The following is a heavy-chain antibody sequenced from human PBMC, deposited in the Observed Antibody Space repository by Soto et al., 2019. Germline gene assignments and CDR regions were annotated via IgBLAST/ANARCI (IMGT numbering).Heavy chain of an antibody. Sequence: LETLSLTCAVSGYSISSSNWWGWIRQPPGKGLEWIGYIYYSGSTYYNPSLKSRVTMSVDTSKNQFSLKLSSVTAVDTAVYYCASLHDYGDVEVFDYWGQGTLVTVSS. D-gene: IGHD4-17*01. CDR1: GYSISSSNW. V-gene: IGHV4-28*01. J-gene: IGHJ4*02. CDR3: ASLHDYGDVEVFDY. CDR2: IYYSGST.